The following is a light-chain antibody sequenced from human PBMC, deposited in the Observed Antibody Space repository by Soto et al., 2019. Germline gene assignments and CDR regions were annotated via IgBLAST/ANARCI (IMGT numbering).Light chain of an antibody. CDR1: SSDVGGYNY. V-gene: IGLV2-14*01. Sequence: QSALTQPASVSGSPGQSITISCTGTSSDVGGYNYVSWYQQHPGKAPKLMIYDVSNRPSGVSNRFSGSKSGNTASLTISGLQAEDEADYYFSSYTSSSPYAFGTGNKVTVL. CDR3: SSYTSSSPYA. J-gene: IGLJ1*01. CDR2: DVS.